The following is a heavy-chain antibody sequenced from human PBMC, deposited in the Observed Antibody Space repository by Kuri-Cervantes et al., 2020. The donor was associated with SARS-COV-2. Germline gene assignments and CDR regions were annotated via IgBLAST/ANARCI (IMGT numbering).Heavy chain of an antibody. CDR1: GFTFSDYY. CDR3: ARGAHDYYYYGMDV. J-gene: IGHJ6*02. V-gene: IGHV3-11*01. Sequence: GGSLRLSCAASGFTFSDYYMSWIRQAPGKGLEWVSYISSSGSTMYYADSVKGRFTISRDNAKNSLYLQMNSLRAEDTAVYYCARGAHDYYYYGMDVWGQGTTVTVSS. CDR2: ISSSGSTM.